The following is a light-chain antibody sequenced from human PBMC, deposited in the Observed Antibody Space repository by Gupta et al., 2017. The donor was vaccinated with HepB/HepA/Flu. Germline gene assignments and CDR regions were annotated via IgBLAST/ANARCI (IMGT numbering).Light chain of an antibody. CDR1: QSLNNY. Sequence: EIGFTPSPATLSLSPGARATLSCRASQSLNNYLAWFQQKPGQAPRLLIYDTSNRATGIPARFSGSGSGTDFTLTIISLEPEDFAVYYFQLRRDWPITFGGGTKVEV. CDR2: DTS. CDR3: QLRRDWPIT. J-gene: IGKJ4*01. V-gene: IGKV3-11*01.